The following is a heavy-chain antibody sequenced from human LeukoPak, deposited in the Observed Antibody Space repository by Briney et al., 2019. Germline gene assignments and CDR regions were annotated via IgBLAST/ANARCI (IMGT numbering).Heavy chain of an antibody. CDR1: GFTFSSYA. CDR3: ARDSHPSYYYDSSGSLWY. V-gene: IGHV3-30-3*01. D-gene: IGHD3-22*01. J-gene: IGHJ4*02. CDR2: ISYDGSNK. Sequence: PGGSLRLSCAASGFTFSSYAMHWVRQAPGKGLEWVAVISYDGSNKYYADSVKGRFTISRDNSKNTLYLQMNSLRAEDTAVYYCARDSHPSYYYDSSGSLWYWGQGTLVTVSS.